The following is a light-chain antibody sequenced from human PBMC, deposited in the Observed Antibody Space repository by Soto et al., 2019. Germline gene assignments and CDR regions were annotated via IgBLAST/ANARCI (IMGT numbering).Light chain of an antibody. CDR1: ESISSW. J-gene: IGKJ1*01. CDR3: KQWSSYPRT. CDR2: KAS. Sequence: DIEMTQSPSTLSASVGDRVIITCRASESISSWLAWYQQKPGKAPKLLIYKASSLESGVPARFSGRGAGTEFSLTISSLQPEDYESYYCKQWSSYPRTFGQGTKVDIK. V-gene: IGKV1-5*03.